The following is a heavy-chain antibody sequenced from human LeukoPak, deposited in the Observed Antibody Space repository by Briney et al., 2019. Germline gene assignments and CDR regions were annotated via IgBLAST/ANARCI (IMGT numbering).Heavy chain of an antibody. CDR2: MNPNSGNT. Sequence: ASVKVSCKASVYTFTSYDINWVRQATGQGLEWMGWMNPNSGNTGYAQKFQGRVTMTRNTSISTAYMELSSLTSEDTAVYYCARGHRDNWFDPWGQGTLVTVSS. CDR1: VYTFTSYD. J-gene: IGHJ5*02. V-gene: IGHV1-8*01. CDR3: ARGHRDNWFDP.